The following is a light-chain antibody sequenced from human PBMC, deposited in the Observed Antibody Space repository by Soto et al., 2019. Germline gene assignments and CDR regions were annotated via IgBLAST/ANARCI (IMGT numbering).Light chain of an antibody. V-gene: IGKV3-20*01. CDR2: GTS. Sequence: IVLTQSPGTLSLSPGQRATLSCRASQTVSTTYLAWYQQKHGQAPRLLIYGTSTRAPGVPARFSGSGSVTDFTLTISSLEPEDFAVYYCQQYGNSPRYTFGQGTKLEIK. J-gene: IGKJ2*01. CDR1: QTVSTTY. CDR3: QQYGNSPRYT.